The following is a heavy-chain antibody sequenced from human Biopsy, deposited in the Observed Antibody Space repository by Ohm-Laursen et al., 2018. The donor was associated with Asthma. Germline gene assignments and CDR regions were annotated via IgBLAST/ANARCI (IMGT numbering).Heavy chain of an antibody. CDR3: AHRLCIGGACYDAFDI. CDR2: IFWDDDK. D-gene: IGHD2-8*02. V-gene: IGHV2-5*02. J-gene: IGHJ3*02. Sequence: TQTLTLTRTFSGFSLTTPGVGVAWIRQPPGNALEWLARIFWDDDKRYSSSLKSRLTITKDTSKNQVVLTMTNMDPVDTATYYCAHRLCIGGACYDAFDIWGQGTMVTVSS. CDR1: GFSLTTPGVG.